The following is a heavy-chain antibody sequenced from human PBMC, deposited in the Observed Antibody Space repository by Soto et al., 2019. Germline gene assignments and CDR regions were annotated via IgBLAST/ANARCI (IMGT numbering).Heavy chain of an antibody. CDR3: TLEVLGRGIDS. V-gene: IGHV1-69*06. CDR1: GGTFSGSS. Sequence: QVQLVQAGAAVEKPGSSVKVSCQASGGTFSGSSIDWVRQAPGQGLEWMGSIIPVFGSTTYTQKYKDRVTITADTSTSTFYMELSTMRSEDTAIYYCTLEVLGRGIDSWCQGTLLIVSS. J-gene: IGHJ4*02. D-gene: IGHD1-26*01. CDR2: IIPVFGST.